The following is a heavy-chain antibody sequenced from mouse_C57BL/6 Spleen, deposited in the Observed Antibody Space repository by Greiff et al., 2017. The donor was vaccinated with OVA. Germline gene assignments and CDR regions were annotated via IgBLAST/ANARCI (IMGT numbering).Heavy chain of an antibody. J-gene: IGHJ4*01. CDR1: GYTFTDYE. Sequence: QVQLKESGAELVRPGASVTLSCKASGYTFTDYEMHWVKQTPVHGLEWIGAIDPETGGTAYNQKFKGKAILTADKSSSTAYMELRSLTSEDSAVYYCYYYGSSYAMDYWGQGTSVTVSS. V-gene: IGHV1-15*01. CDR3: YYYGSSYAMDY. D-gene: IGHD1-1*01. CDR2: IDPETGGT.